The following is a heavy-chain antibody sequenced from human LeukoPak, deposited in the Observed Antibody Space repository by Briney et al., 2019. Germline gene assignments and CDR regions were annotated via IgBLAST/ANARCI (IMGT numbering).Heavy chain of an antibody. V-gene: IGHV3-9*01. Sequence: PGGSLRLSCAASGFTFDDYAMHWVRQAPGKGLEWVSGISWNSGSIGYADSVKGRFTISRDNAKNSLYLQMNSLRAEDTAVYYCASFYGGRGGSYSPSLSPTYYFDYWGQGTLVTVSS. J-gene: IGHJ4*02. CDR3: ASFYGGRGGSYSPSLSPTYYFDY. CDR2: ISWNSGSI. D-gene: IGHD1-26*01. CDR1: GFTFDDYA.